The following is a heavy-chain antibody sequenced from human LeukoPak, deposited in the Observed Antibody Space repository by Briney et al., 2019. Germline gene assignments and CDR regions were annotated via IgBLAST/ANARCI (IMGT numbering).Heavy chain of an antibody. CDR3: ARDGRPAAIGDYYYGMDG. CDR1: GFTFSSYA. J-gene: IGHJ6*04. CDR2: ISYDGSNK. V-gene: IGHV3-30*04. Sequence: GGSLRLSCAASGFTFSSYAMHWVRQAPGKGREWGAVISYDGSNKYYADPAKGRFTISRNNSKNTLYLQRNRLTAEDTVVYYWARDGRPAAIGDYYYGMDGWSKGTTVTVSS. D-gene: IGHD2-2*01.